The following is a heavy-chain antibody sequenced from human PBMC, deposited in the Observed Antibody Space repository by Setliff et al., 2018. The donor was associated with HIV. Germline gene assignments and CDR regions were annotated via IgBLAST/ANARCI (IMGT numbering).Heavy chain of an antibody. J-gene: IGHJ4*02. V-gene: IGHV1-69*13. CDR2: IIPIFSTS. D-gene: IGHD2-21*01. CDR3: TRGRGIIGALVY. Sequence: SVKVSCKASGSTFTSYAINWVRQAPGQGLEWMGGIIPIFSTSNYAQRFQGRVTIMADESTSTAYMELYNLRSEDTAMYYCTRGRGIIGALVYWGQGTLVTVSS. CDR1: GSTFTSYA.